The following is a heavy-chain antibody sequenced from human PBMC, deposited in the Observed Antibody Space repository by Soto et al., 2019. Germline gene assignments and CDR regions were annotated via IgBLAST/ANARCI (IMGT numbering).Heavy chain of an antibody. CDR2: IYYSGST. D-gene: IGHD2-2*02. V-gene: IGHV4-31*03. CDR1: GGSISSGGYY. J-gene: IGHJ3*02. Sequence: SETLSLTCTVSGGSISSGGYYWSWIRQHPGKGLEWIGYIYYSGSTYYNPSLKSRVTISVDTSKNQFSLKLSSVTAADTAVYYCARADYCSSTSCYMSDAFDIWGQGTMVTVSS. CDR3: ARADYCSSTSCYMSDAFDI.